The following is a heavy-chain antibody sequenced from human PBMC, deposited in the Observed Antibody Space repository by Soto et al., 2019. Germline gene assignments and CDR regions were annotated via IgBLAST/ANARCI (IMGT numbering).Heavy chain of an antibody. D-gene: IGHD6-6*01. J-gene: IGHJ5*01. CDR3: ARGGAARHLDS. Sequence: QVSLVQSGGELRRPGASVNVSCRTSGYTFTNFALSWVRQAPGQGLEWIGFVSANNGFTHFAQKFQGGASVKPDTSTSTVYLDLRSISSDDTAVYYCARGGAARHLDSWGQGAPVTVSS. CDR1: GYTFTNFA. V-gene: IGHV1-18*01. CDR2: VSANNGFT.